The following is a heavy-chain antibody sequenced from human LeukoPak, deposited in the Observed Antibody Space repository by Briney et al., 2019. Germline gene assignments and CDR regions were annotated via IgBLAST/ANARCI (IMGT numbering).Heavy chain of an antibody. CDR3: ARDLYYDSSGYVGY. Sequence: GGPLRLSCAASGFTFSDYYMSWIRQAPGKGLEWVSYISSSGSTIYYADSVKGRFTISRDNAKNSLYLQMNSLRAEDTAVYYCARDLYYDSSGYVGYWGQGTLVTVSS. D-gene: IGHD3-22*01. V-gene: IGHV3-11*01. J-gene: IGHJ4*02. CDR1: GFTFSDYY. CDR2: ISSSGSTI.